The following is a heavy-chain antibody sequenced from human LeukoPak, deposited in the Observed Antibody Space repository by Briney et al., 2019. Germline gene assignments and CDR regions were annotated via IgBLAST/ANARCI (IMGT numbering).Heavy chain of an antibody. V-gene: IGHV4-34*01. D-gene: IGHD5-18*01. CDR1: GGSFSGYY. CDR3: AKEHRDTAMAN. CDR2: INPSGST. J-gene: IGHJ4*02. Sequence: PSETLSLTCAVYGGSFSGYYWSWIRQPPGKGLEWIGEINPSGSTNYNPSLKSRVTISVDTSKNQFSLKLSSVTAADTAVYYCAKEHRDTAMANWGQGTLVTVSS.